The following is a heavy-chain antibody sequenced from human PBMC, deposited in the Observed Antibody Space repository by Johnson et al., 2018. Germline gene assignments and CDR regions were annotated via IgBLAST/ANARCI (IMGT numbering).Heavy chain of an antibody. CDR1: GYTFTSYD. J-gene: IGHJ6*02. CDR2: MNPNSGNT. V-gene: IGHV1-8*01. Sequence: QVQLVESGAEVKKPGASVKVSCKASGYTFTSYDINWVRQATGQGLEWMGWMNPNSGNTGYAQKFQGRVTMTRNTSISTAYMELSSRGSEDTAGYYCAGAPLRSYYYYGRDVWGQGTTVTVS. CDR3: AGAPLRSYYYYGRDV.